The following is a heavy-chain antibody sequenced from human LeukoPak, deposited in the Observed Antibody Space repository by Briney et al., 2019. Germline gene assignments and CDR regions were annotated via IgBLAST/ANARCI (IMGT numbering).Heavy chain of an antibody. CDR1: VYTFSNSC. J-gene: IGHJ4*02. CDR3: ARFTRSASYEVY. CDR2: IKANGSQK. D-gene: IGHD3-10*01. V-gene: IGHV3-7*01. Sequence: PGGSLSLSCAAAVYTFSNSCMSWVRQAAERGLECVSNIKANGSQKDYVDSMKGRFTVSRDNAKNSVYLEMKSLRVEDTAIYYCARFTRSASYEVYWGQGTLVTVSS.